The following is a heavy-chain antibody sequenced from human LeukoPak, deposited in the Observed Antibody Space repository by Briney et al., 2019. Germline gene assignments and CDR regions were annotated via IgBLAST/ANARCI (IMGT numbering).Heavy chain of an antibody. CDR3: TRDIVSISQPYYFDY. Sequence: SGGSLRLSCTASGFTFGYHAINWVRQAPGRGLEWVGFIRSQAYSGTTEYATSVKDRFTISRDDSKSIAYLQMNSLKTEGTAVYYCTRDIVSISQPYYFDYWGQGTLVTVSS. J-gene: IGHJ4*02. D-gene: IGHD2-2*01. CDR2: IRSQAYSGTT. CDR1: GFTFGYHA. V-gene: IGHV3-49*04.